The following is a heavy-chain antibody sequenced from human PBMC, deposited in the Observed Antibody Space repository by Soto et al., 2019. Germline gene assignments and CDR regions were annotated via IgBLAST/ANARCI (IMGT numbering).Heavy chain of an antibody. Sequence: GGSLRLSXAAAGFDFEDYAMHWVRQVPGKGLEWVSLTNSDGTDSYYVDSVKGRFTISRDNAKTTLYLQMDRLRPEDTALYFCAKSLYYYDSSPLDHWGQGTLVTVSS. D-gene: IGHD3-22*01. J-gene: IGHJ4*02. CDR1: GFDFEDYA. V-gene: IGHV3-43D*04. CDR2: TNSDGTDS. CDR3: AKSLYYYDSSPLDH.